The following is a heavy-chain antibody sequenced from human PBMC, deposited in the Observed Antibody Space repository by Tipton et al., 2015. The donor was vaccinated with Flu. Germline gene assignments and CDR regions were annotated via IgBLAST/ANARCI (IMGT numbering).Heavy chain of an antibody. D-gene: IGHD4-11*01. Sequence: SLRLSCAASGFTFSSYWMHWVRQAPGKGLVWVSRIISVGSSTFYADSVKGRFTISRDNAKNTLYLQMNSLRAEDTAVYYCAMGNYSKQGGYWGQGALVTVSS. V-gene: IGHV3-74*01. J-gene: IGHJ4*02. CDR3: AMGNYSKQGGY. CDR1: GFTFSSYW. CDR2: IISVGSST.